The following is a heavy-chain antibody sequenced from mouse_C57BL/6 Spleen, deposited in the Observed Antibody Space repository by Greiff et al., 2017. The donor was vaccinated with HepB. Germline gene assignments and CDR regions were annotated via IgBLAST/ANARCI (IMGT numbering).Heavy chain of an antibody. CDR1: GYTFTSYG. CDR2: IYPRSGNT. D-gene: IGHD1-1*01. CDR3: ARWGITTVDY. J-gene: IGHJ2*01. V-gene: IGHV1-81*01. Sequence: VQLVESGAELARPGASVKLSCKASGYTFTSYGISWVKQRTGQGLEWIGEIYPRSGNTYYNEKFKGKATLTADKSSSTAYMELRSLTSEDSAVYFCARWGITTVDYWGQGTTLTVSS.